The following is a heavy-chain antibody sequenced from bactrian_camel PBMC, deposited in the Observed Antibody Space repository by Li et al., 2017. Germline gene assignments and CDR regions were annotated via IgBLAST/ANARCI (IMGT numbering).Heavy chain of an antibody. CDR1: GCTYDKGC. J-gene: IGHJ4*01. Sequence: QVQLVESGGGSVQAGGSLRLSCVASGCTYDKGCMGWFRQAPGQEREGVAIIGSDDRTLYLDSVKGRFTISRDNVKNTVYLQMNSLKPEDTAMYYCAAAQDWWVGLGKSEYTYWGQGTQVTVS. CDR3: AAAQDWWVGLGKSEYTY. V-gene: IGHV3S63*01. CDR2: IIGSDDRT. D-gene: IGHD7*01.